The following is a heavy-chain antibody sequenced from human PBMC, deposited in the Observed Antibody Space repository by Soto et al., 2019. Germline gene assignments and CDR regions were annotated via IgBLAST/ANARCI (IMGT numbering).Heavy chain of an antibody. CDR3: ARDSRSGRNFDY. V-gene: IGHV4-31*11. CDR1: GGSFSGYY. Sequence: SETLSLTCAVYGGSFSGYYWNWLRQHPGKGLEWIGYIYYSGSTYYNPSLKSRVTISVDTSKNQFSLKLSSVTAADTAVYYCARDSRSGRNFDYWGQGTLVTVSS. D-gene: IGHD1-26*01. CDR2: IYYSGST. J-gene: IGHJ4*02.